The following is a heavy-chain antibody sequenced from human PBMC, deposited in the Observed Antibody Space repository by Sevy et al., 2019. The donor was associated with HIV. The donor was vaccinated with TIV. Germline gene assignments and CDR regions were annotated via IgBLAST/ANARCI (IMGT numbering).Heavy chain of an antibody. CDR3: ARAYCSGGSCYSLAY. CDR1: GYTFTNYR. Sequence: ASVKVSCKASGYTFTNYRIYWVRQAPGQGLEWMGWMSPFNGDTNYVQKLQGRVTMITDTSTSTAYMELRSLRSDDTAVYYCARAYCSGGSCYSLAYWGQGTLVTVSS. D-gene: IGHD2-15*01. CDR2: MSPFNGDT. J-gene: IGHJ4*02. V-gene: IGHV1-18*01.